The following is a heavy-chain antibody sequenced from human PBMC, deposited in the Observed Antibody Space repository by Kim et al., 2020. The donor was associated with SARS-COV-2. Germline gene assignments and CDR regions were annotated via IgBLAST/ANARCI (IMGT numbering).Heavy chain of an antibody. J-gene: IGHJ4*02. Sequence: GESLKISCKGSGYSFTSYWIGWVRQMPGKGLEWMGIIYPGDSDTRYSPSFQGQVTISADKSISTAYLQWSSLKASETAMYYCARLGADGYNSARKFGYWGQGTLVTVSS. CDR1: GYSFTSYW. CDR3: ARLGADGYNSARKFGY. V-gene: IGHV5-51*01. D-gene: IGHD5-12*01. CDR2: IYPGDSDT.